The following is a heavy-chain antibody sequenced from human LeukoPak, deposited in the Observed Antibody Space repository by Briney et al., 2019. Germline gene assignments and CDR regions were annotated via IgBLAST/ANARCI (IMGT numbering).Heavy chain of an antibody. CDR3: AREGAAAEDVNWFDP. D-gene: IGHD6-25*01. CDR2: IGTAGDT. Sequence: PGGSLRLSCAASGFTFKSYDMHWVRQAAGEGLEWVSAIGTAGDTYYPGSVKGRFTISRENAKNSLYLQMNSLRAGDTAVYYCAREGAAAEDVNWFDPWGQGTLVTVSS. V-gene: IGHV3-13*01. J-gene: IGHJ5*02. CDR1: GFTFKSYD.